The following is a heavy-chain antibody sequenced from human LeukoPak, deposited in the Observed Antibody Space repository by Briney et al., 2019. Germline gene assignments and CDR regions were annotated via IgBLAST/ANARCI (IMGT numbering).Heavy chain of an antibody. CDR3: GRVPSDYGDYYFDY. D-gene: IGHD4-17*01. CDR2: INPSGGSA. CDR1: GYTFKSYY. J-gene: IGHJ4*01. V-gene: IGHV1-46*02. Sequence: ASVKVSCKASGYTFKSYYIHWVRQAPGQGLEWMGIINPSGGSASYALKFLGRVTMTRDTSTSTVYMELSSLRSEDTAVYYCGRVPSDYGDYYFDYWGHRTLVIVSS.